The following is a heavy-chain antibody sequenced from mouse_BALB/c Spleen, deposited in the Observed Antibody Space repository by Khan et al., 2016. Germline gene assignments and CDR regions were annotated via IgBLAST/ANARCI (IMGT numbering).Heavy chain of an antibody. CDR3: YSRGYGDYYVMDY. V-gene: IGHV1S135*01. CDR1: GYTFTGYT. J-gene: IGHJ4*01. D-gene: IGHD2-14*01. Sequence: VQLQQSGPELVKPGASVKISCKASGYTFTGYTMHWVKQSHGKSLEWIGYINTNNGATSYNQKFKGKATLTVDKSSSTAYMHLDSLTSEDSAIXVCYSRGYGDYYVMDYWGQGTSVTVSS. CDR2: INTNNGAT.